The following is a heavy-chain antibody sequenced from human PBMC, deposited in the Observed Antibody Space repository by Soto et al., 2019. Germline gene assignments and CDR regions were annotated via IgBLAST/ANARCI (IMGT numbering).Heavy chain of an antibody. CDR1: GFTFSSYA. V-gene: IGHV3-23*01. Sequence: LRLSCAASGFTFSSYAMSWVRQAPGKWLEWVSAISGSGGSTYYADSVKGRFTISRDNSKNTLYLQMNSLRAEDTAVYYCANRPLASLSSYYYWGQGTLVTVSS. D-gene: IGHD5-12*01. J-gene: IGHJ4*02. CDR2: ISGSGGST. CDR3: ANRPLASLSSYYY.